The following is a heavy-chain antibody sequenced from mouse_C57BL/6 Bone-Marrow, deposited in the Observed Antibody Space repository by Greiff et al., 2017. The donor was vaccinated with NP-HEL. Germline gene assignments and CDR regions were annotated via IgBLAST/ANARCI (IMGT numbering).Heavy chain of an antibody. D-gene: IGHD1-1*02. CDR2: IYPGSGST. Sequence: VQLQQPGAELVKPGASVKMSCKASGYTFTSYWITWVKQRPGQGLEWIGDIYPGSGSTNYNEKFKSKATLTVDTSSSTAYMQLSSLTSEDSAVYYCAREVATQWNYFDYWGQGTTLTVSS. J-gene: IGHJ2*01. CDR1: GYTFTSYW. CDR3: AREVATQWNYFDY. V-gene: IGHV1-55*01.